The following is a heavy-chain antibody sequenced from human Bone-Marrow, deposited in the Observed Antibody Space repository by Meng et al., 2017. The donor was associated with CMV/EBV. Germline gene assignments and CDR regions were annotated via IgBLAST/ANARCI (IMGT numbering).Heavy chain of an antibody. CDR1: ISSSSYY. CDR3: ARDCYYYYGSGMGPYYFDY. D-gene: IGHD3-10*01. V-gene: IGHV4-39*07. Sequence: ISSSSYYCGWIRQPPGKGLEWIGSIYYSGSTYYNPSLKSRVTISVDTSKNQFSLKLSSVTAADTAVYYCARDCYYYYGSGMGPYYFDYWGQGTLVTVSS. J-gene: IGHJ4*02. CDR2: IYYSGST.